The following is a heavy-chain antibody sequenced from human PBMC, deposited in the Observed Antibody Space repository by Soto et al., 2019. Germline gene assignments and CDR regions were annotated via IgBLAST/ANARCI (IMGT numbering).Heavy chain of an antibody. CDR1: GDSVSSNSVA. CDR2: TYYRSKWYN. J-gene: IGHJ4*02. V-gene: IGHV6-1*01. Sequence: QVQLQQSGPGLVKPSQTLSLTCAISGDSVSSNSVAWNWIRQSPSRGLEWLGRTYYRSKWYNNXAVSVKSRITIXPXTXMDQFSLQLDSVPPEDTAVYYCARGSPYSSTWDFDYWGQGTLGTVSS. CDR3: ARGSPYSSTWDFDY. D-gene: IGHD6-13*01.